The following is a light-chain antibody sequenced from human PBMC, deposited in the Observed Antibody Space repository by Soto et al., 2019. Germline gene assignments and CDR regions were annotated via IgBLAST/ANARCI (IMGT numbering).Light chain of an antibody. CDR2: KTS. V-gene: IGKV1-5*03. CDR1: QSISIW. CDR3: QHWDDYSWT. J-gene: IGKJ1*01. Sequence: DIHMTQSPSTLSASVGDRVTITCRASQSISIWLAWYQQKPGKAPNLLIYKTSSLETGVPSRFSGSGSGTEFTLTICSLQPDDFATYYCQHWDDYSWTFGQGTKVEVK.